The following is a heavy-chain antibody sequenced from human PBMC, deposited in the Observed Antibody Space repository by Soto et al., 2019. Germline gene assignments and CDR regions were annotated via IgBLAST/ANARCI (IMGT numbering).Heavy chain of an antibody. V-gene: IGHV1-8*01. J-gene: IGHJ6*03. CDR1: GYTFTSYD. Sequence: QVQLVQSGAEVKKPGASVKVSCKASGYTFTSYDINWVRQATGQGLEWMGWMNPNSGNTGYAQKSQGRVPMTRNTSIGAAYMGLSSLRSEDTAVYYCARGVSDSGYDSLSVRYYYMDVWVKGTTVTVSS. CDR3: ARGVSDSGYDSLSVRYYYMDV. D-gene: IGHD5-12*01. CDR2: MNPNSGNT.